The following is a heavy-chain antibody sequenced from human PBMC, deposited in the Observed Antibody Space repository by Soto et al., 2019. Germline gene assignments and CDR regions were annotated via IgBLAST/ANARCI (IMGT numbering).Heavy chain of an antibody. V-gene: IGHV4-30-4*01. CDR2: IYYSGST. D-gene: IGHD6-13*01. Sequence: QVQLQESGPGLVKPSQTLSLTCTVSGGSISSGDYYWSWIRQPPGKGLEWIGYIYYSGSTYYNPSLKSRVTISVDTSKNQFSLKLSSVTAADTAVYYCARDPGPAAGTRLFDYYYYYGMDVWGQGTTVTVSS. CDR3: ARDPGPAAGTRLFDYYYYYGMDV. CDR1: GGSISSGDYY. J-gene: IGHJ6*02.